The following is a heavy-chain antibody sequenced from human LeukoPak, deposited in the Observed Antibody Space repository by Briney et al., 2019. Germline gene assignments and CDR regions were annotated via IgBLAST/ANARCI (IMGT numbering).Heavy chain of an antibody. J-gene: IGHJ4*02. V-gene: IGHV3-53*01. CDR3: ARGRSSSAPYDY. CDR1: GFTVSSNY. Sequence: GGSLRLSCAASGFTVSSNYMSWVRQAPGKGLEWVSVIYSGGSTYYTDSVKGRFTISRDNSKNTLYLQMNSLRAEDTAVYYCARGRSSSAPYDYWGQGTLVTVSS. D-gene: IGHD6-6*01. CDR2: IYSGGST.